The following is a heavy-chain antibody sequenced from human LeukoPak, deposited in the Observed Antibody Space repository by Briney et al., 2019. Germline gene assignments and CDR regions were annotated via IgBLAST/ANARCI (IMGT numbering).Heavy chain of an antibody. CDR2: LYPSGST. Sequence: SETLSLTCSVSGGSINSGYWSWIRQPPGKGLEWIGLLYPSGSTNYNPSLKSRVTISVGTSRTQFSLKLSSMTAADTAVYYCAGGHYPLEYWGQGTLVIVSS. CDR1: GGSINSGY. J-gene: IGHJ4*02. CDR3: AGGHYPLEY. V-gene: IGHV4-59*01. D-gene: IGHD1-26*01.